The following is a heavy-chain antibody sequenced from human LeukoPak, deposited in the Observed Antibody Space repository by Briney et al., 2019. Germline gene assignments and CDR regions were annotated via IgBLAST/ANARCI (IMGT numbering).Heavy chain of an antibody. CDR3: ARGPTVTTFYYYYGMDV. CDR2: IWYDGGNK. D-gene: IGHD4-17*01. Sequence: PGGSLRLSCAASGFTFSSYGMHWVRQAPGKGLEWVAVIWYDGGNKYYADSVKGRFTISRDNSKNTLYLQMNSLRAEDTAVYYCARGPTVTTFYYYYGMDVWGKGTTVTVSS. CDR1: GFTFSSYG. J-gene: IGHJ6*04. V-gene: IGHV3-33*01.